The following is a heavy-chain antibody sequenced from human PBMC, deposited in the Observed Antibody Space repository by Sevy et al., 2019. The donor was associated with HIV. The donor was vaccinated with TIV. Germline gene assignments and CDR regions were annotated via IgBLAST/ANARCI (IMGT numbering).Heavy chain of an antibody. J-gene: IGHJ6*02. CDR1: GFIFVDYG. CDR3: TKDPPVYGDFPYGMDV. V-gene: IGHV3-30*18. CDR2: ISHDGGKK. Sequence: GGSLRLSCVGSGFIFVDYGMHWVRQAPGKGLEWVALISHDGGKKYYADSVKGRFTISRDNFKNTLYLQMNTLRRDDTAAYFCTKDPPVYGDFPYGMDVWGQGTTVTVSS. D-gene: IGHD4-17*01.